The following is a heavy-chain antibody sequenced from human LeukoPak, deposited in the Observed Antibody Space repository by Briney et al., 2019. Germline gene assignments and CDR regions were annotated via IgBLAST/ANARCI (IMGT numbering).Heavy chain of an antibody. CDR2: LRYDGSNK. D-gene: IGHD3-3*01. CDR3: ARGTYYDLGNWFDP. J-gene: IGHJ5*02. V-gene: IGHV3-33*01. Sequence: GGSLRLSCAASGFTISDYGMHWVRQAPGKGLEWVAVLRYDGSNKDYGDSVKGRFTISRDNSENTLNLQMNSLRAEDTAVYYCARGTYYDLGNWFDPWGQGTLVIVSS. CDR1: GFTISDYG.